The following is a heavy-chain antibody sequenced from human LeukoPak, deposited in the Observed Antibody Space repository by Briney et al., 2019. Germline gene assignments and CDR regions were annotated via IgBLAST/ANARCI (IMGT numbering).Heavy chain of an antibody. CDR2: ISSSSGYI. Sequence: GGSLRLSCAASGFTFSSYSMNWVRQAPGKGLEWVSSISSSSGYIYYADSVKGRFTISRDNAKNSLYLQMNSLRAEDTAVYYCARGCSGGSCYDYYYYYMDVWGKGTTVTVSS. D-gene: IGHD2-15*01. J-gene: IGHJ6*03. V-gene: IGHV3-21*01. CDR1: GFTFSSYS. CDR3: ARGCSGGSCYDYYYYYMDV.